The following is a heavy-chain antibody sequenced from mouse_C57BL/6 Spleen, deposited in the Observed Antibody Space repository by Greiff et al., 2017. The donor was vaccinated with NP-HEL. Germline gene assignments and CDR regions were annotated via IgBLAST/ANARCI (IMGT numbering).Heavy chain of an antibody. CDR2: IDPETGGT. CDR3: TRWGTGFDY. D-gene: IGHD4-1*01. J-gene: IGHJ2*01. CDR1: GYTFTDYE. Sequence: QVQLQQSGAEPVRPGASVTLSCKASGYTFTDYEMHWVKQTPVHGLEWIGAIDPETGGTAYNQKFKGKAILTADKSSSTAYMELRSLTSEDSAVYYCTRWGTGFDYWGQGTTLTVSS. V-gene: IGHV1-15*01.